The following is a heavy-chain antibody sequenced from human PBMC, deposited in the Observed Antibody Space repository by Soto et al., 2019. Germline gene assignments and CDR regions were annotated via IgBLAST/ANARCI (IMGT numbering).Heavy chain of an antibody. D-gene: IGHD5-18*01. CDR1: GFTFSNYY. CDR3: ATDSPFDY. Sequence: EVQLVESGGGLVQPGGSLRLSCAASGFTFSNYYMSWVRQAPGKGLEWVANIKQDGSDKFYVDSVKGRFTISRDNAKNSLYLQMNSLTAEDTAVYYCATDSPFDYWGQGTLVTVSS. CDR2: IKQDGSDK. J-gene: IGHJ4*02. V-gene: IGHV3-7*03.